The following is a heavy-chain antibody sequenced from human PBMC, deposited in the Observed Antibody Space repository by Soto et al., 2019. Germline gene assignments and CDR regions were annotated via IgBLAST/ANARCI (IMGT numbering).Heavy chain of an antibody. CDR2: IYSGGST. V-gene: IGHV3-53*01. CDR3: ARDRVESGYPEYFQH. CDR1: GFTVSSNY. Sequence: EVQLVESEGDLIQPGRSLRLSCAASGFTVSSNYMSWVRQAPGKGLEWVSVIYSGGSTYYADSVKGRFTISRDNSKNTLYLQMNSLRAEDTAVYYCARDRVESGYPEYFQHWGQGTLVTVSS. D-gene: IGHD3-22*01. J-gene: IGHJ1*01.